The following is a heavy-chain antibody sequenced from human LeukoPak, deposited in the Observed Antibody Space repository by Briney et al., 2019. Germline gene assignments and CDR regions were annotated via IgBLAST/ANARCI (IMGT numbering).Heavy chain of an antibody. V-gene: IGHV3-33*01. Sequence: GGSLRLSCAASGFTFSSYGMHWVRQAPGKGLEWVAVTWYDENSKYYADSVKGRFTISRDNAKNSLYLQMNSLRAEDTAVYYCAREGSSSSSWYSSYWGQGTLVTVSS. D-gene: IGHD6-13*01. CDR3: AREGSSSSSWYSSY. CDR2: TWYDENSK. J-gene: IGHJ4*02. CDR1: GFTFSSYG.